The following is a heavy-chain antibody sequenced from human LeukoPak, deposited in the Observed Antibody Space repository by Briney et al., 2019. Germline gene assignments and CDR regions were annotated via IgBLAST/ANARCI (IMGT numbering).Heavy chain of an antibody. CDR2: IYPGDSDT. V-gene: IGHV5-51*01. Sequence: GESLKISCKGSGYSFTSYWIGWVRRMPGKGLEWMGIIYPGDSDTRYSPSFQAQVTISADKSISTAYLQWSSLKASDTAMYYCATPPHDYGDSYDYWGQGTLVTVSS. CDR1: GYSFTSYW. CDR3: ATPPHDYGDSYDY. D-gene: IGHD4-17*01. J-gene: IGHJ4*02.